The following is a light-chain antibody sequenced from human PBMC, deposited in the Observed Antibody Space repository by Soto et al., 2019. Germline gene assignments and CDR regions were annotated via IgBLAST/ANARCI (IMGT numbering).Light chain of an antibody. CDR1: QSVSSSY. CDR3: QQYGSSPVT. V-gene: IGKV3-20*01. Sequence: EIVLTQSPGTLSLSPGERATLSCRASQSVSSSYLAWYQQKPGQAPRLLIYGASSRATGIPGRFSGSGSGTDFTLTISRQEPEDFAVYYCQQYGSSPVTFGQGTKVDIK. CDR2: GAS. J-gene: IGKJ1*01.